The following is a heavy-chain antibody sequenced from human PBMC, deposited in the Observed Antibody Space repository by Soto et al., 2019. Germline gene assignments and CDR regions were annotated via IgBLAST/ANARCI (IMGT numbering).Heavy chain of an antibody. Sequence: GGSLRLSCAASGFTFSSHGMHWVRQAPGKGLEWVAVIWYDGSKKYHADSVRGRFTISRDNSKNTLYLQMNSLRVEDTAVYYCARDIWFVGTVTTLDYWGQGTLVTVSS. J-gene: IGHJ4*02. CDR1: GFTFSSHG. D-gene: IGHD4-17*01. CDR2: IWYDGSKK. V-gene: IGHV3-33*01. CDR3: ARDIWFVGTVTTLDY.